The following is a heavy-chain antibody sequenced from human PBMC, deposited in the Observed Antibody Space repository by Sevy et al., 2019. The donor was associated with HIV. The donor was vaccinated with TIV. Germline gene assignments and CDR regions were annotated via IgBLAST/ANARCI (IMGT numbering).Heavy chain of an antibody. D-gene: IGHD2-2*01. CDR3: AREGCSRPHDY. Sequence: GGSLRLSCAASGFTFSSYAMSWVRQPPGKGLERVATFSFGCGKINYADSVKGRFTISRDNSKNTLFLQMNRLRAEDTAVYYCAREGCSRPHDYWGQGTLVTVSS. CDR2: FSFGCGKI. CDR1: GFTFSSYA. V-gene: IGHV3-23*01. J-gene: IGHJ4*02.